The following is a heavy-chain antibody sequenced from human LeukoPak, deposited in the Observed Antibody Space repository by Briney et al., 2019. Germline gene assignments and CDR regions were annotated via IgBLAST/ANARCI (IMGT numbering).Heavy chain of an antibody. CDR1: DDSITMYY. Sequence: SETLSLTCTVSDDSITMYYWTWIRQPPGKGLEWIGYVDHTGSTKFNPSLNGRVSISRDTSKNFFSLRLRSVTAADTAVYYCARGRRIVVVVGATRTHRDYYMDVWGKGTTVTVSS. V-gene: IGHV4-59*12. D-gene: IGHD2-15*01. J-gene: IGHJ6*03. CDR3: ARGRRIVVVVGATRTHRDYYMDV. CDR2: VDHTGST.